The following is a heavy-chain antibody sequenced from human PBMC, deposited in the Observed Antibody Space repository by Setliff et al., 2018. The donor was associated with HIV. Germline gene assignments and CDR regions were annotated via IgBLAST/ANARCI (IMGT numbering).Heavy chain of an antibody. V-gene: IGHV4-4*07. CDR3: ARKGNSGSTTPGPGFDY. CDR2: IYTSGST. D-gene: IGHD1-26*01. Sequence: SETLSLTCTVSGGSISSYYWSWIRQPAGKGLEWIGRIYTSGSTNYNPSLKSRVTMSVDTSKNHFSLKLSSVTAADTAVYYCARKGNSGSTTPGPGFDYWGQGTLVTVSS. CDR1: GGSISSYY. J-gene: IGHJ4*02.